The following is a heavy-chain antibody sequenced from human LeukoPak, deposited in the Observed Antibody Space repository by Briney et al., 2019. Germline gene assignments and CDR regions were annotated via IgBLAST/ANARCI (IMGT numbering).Heavy chain of an antibody. V-gene: IGHV3-33*01. Sequence: EGSLRLSCAASGFAFSRYGMHWLRQAPGAGLEWVAVMWYDGSNEAYADSVRGRFTISRDNSENRLYLQMSSLRVEDTAVYYCAREHTIAATGTHWFAPWGQGTLVTVSS. D-gene: IGHD6-13*01. J-gene: IGHJ5*02. CDR1: GFAFSRYG. CDR3: AREHTIAATGTHWFAP. CDR2: MWYDGSNE.